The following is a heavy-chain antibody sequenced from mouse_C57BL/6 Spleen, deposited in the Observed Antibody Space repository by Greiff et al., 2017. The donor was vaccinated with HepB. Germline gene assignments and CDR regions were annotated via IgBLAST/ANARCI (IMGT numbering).Heavy chain of an antibody. Sequence: EVQLVESGPGLVKPSQSLSLTCSVTGYSITSGYYWNWIRQFPGNKLEWMGYISYDGSNNYNPSLKNRISITRDTSKNQFFLKLNSVTTEDTATYYCARRSGFYYFDYWGQGTTLTVSS. V-gene: IGHV3-6*01. CDR2: ISYDGSN. D-gene: IGHD4-1*01. CDR1: GYSITSGYY. J-gene: IGHJ2*01. CDR3: ARRSGFYYFDY.